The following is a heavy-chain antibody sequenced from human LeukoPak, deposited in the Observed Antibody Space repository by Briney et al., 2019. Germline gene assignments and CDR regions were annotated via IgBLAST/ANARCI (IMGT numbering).Heavy chain of an antibody. CDR1: GFTFSSYS. J-gene: IGHJ4*02. CDR2: ISSSSSYI. V-gene: IGHV3-21*01. CDR3: ARGWGGSGWYLAGY. D-gene: IGHD6-19*01. Sequence: GESLRLSCAASGFTFSSYSMNWVRQAPGKGLEWVSSISSSSSYIYYADSVKGRFTISRDNAKNSLYLQMNSLRAEDTALYYCARGWGGSGWYLAGYWGQGTLVTV.